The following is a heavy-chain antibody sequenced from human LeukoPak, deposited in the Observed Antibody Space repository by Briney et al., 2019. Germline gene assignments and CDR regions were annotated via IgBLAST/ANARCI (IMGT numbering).Heavy chain of an antibody. V-gene: IGHV3-48*01. D-gene: IGHD5-12*01. Sequence: PGGSLRLSCAASGFTFSSYAMSWVRQAPGKGLEWVSYISSSGSTIYHADSVKGRFTISRDNSKNTLYLQMNSLRAEDTAVYYCARGPSGYHNTGGQRTLVTVSS. CDR3: ARGPSGYHNT. J-gene: IGHJ4*02. CDR2: ISSSGSTI. CDR1: GFTFSSYA.